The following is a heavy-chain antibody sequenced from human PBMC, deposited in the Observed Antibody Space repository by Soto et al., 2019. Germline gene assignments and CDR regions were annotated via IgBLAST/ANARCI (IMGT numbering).Heavy chain of an antibody. Sequence: QVKLVQSGTEVKQPGASMKVSCKASGYSFATSGISWVRQAPGQGLEWMGWISAYNGNTNYDQKLQGRVTMTTDTSTSTPYLELRNLRSDDTAVYYCARAGQYYDSSGYANWGQGTLVTVSS. V-gene: IGHV1-18*01. CDR1: GYSFATSG. CDR2: ISAYNGNT. D-gene: IGHD3-22*01. J-gene: IGHJ4*02. CDR3: ARAGQYYDSSGYAN.